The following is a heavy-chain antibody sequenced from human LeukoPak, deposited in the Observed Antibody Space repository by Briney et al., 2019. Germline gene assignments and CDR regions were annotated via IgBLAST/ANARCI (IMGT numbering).Heavy chain of an antibody. CDR3: AKSGSVPPDY. V-gene: IGHV3-23*01. D-gene: IGHD2-2*01. CDR2: ISDSGDRT. J-gene: IGHJ4*02. Sequence: GGSLRLSCAASGFTFTFYAMSWVRQSPGKGLGWVSSISDSGDRTYYADSVKGRFTISRDNSRNTLYLQVNSLRAEDTAVYYCAKSGSVPPDYWGQGTLVTVSS. CDR1: GFTFTFYA.